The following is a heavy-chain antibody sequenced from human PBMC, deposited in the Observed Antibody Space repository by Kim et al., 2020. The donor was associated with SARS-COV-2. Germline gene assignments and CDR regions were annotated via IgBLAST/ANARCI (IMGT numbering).Heavy chain of an antibody. D-gene: IGHD5-18*01. V-gene: IGHV3-64*01. J-gene: IGHJ4*02. Sequence: GGSLRLSCAASGFTFSSYAMHWVRQAPGKGLEYVSAISSNGGSTYYANSVKGRFTISRDNSKNTLYLQMGSLRAEDMAVYYCARDGGYSYGVGGFDYWGQGTLVTVSS. CDR1: GFTFSSYA. CDR3: ARDGGYSYGVGGFDY. CDR2: ISSNGGST.